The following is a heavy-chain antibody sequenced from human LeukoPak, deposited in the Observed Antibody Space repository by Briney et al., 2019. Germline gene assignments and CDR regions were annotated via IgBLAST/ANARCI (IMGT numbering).Heavy chain of an antibody. CDR3: AKGASGYGDFDY. CDR2: IWGGGSRI. J-gene: IGHJ4*02. V-gene: IGHV3-33*06. D-gene: IGHD5-12*01. Sequence: PGGSLRLSCATSGYTFRNHGVHGVRQASGKGLEGVAVIWGGGSRIYYADPVKGRFTISRDDSKNTLYLQMNGLRADDTALYYCAKGASGYGDFDYWGQGTLVTVSS. CDR1: GYTFRNHG.